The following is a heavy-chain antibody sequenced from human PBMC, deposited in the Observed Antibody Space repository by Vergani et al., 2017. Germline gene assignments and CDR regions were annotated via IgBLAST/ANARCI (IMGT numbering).Heavy chain of an antibody. D-gene: IGHD3-10*01. CDR1: GFTFSDYS. CDR3: ARDPVRGVVGGDY. J-gene: IGHJ4*02. CDR2: ITGSSSYI. Sequence: EVQLVESGGGLVKPGGSLRLSCAASGFTFSDYSMNWVRQAPGKGLEWVSSITGSSSYIYYADSVKGRFTISRDNAKNSLYLQRNSLRAEDTAVYYCARDPVRGVVGGDYWGQGTLVTVSS. V-gene: IGHV3-21*01.